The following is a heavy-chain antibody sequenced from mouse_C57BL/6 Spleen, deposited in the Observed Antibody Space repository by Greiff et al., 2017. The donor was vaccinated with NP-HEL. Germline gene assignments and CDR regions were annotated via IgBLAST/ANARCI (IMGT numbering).Heavy chain of an antibody. CDR2: ISYDGSN. CDR1: GYSITSGYY. J-gene: IGHJ2*01. Sequence: EVKLQESGPGLVKPSQSLSLTCSVTGYSITSGYYWNWIRQFPGNKLEWMGYISYDGSNNYNPSLKNRISITRDTSKNQFFLKLNSVTTEDTATYYCARDATVVATRYFDYWGQGTTLTVSS. CDR3: ARDATVVATRYFDY. D-gene: IGHD1-1*01. V-gene: IGHV3-6*01.